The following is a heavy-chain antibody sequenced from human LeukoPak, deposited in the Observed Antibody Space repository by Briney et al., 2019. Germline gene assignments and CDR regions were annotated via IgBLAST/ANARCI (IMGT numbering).Heavy chain of an antibody. J-gene: IGHJ4*02. CDR1: GFTFSRNV. V-gene: IGHV3-74*01. CDR3: VRDGDDYNFDY. CDR2: VKGDGSFT. Sequence: GSSLRLSCAASGFTFSRNVMHWVRQAPGKGLVWVSRVKGDGSFTDYAGSVEGRFTISRANAKNTLYLQMYSLRVEDTAVYYCVRDGDDYNFDYWGQGSLVTVSS. D-gene: IGHD5-24*01.